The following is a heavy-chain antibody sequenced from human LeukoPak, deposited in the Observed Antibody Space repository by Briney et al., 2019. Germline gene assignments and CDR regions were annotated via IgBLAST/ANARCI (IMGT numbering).Heavy chain of an antibody. CDR1: GFTFSSYA. CDR2: ISYDGSNK. Sequence: PGGSLRLSCAASGFTFSSYAMHWVRQAPGKGLEWVAVISYDGSNKYYADSVKGRFTISRDNSKNTLYLQMNSLRAEDTAVYYCARDVGAYCSSTSCFTKDWGQGTRVTVSS. D-gene: IGHD2-2*01. V-gene: IGHV3-30*04. J-gene: IGHJ4*02. CDR3: ARDVGAYCSSTSCFTKD.